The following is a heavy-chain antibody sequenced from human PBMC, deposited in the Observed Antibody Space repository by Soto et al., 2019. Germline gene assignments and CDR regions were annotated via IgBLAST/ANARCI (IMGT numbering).Heavy chain of an antibody. D-gene: IGHD2-2*01. J-gene: IGHJ4*02. Sequence: SETLSLTCTVSGASISSSGYYWGWIRQAPGKGLEWIGSIDYSGSTYYNPSLKSRVTISVDTSKNQFSLKLSSVTAADTAVYYCASPVECSTTSCIRWGQGTLVTVSS. CDR2: IDYSGST. CDR3: ASPVECSTTSCIR. V-gene: IGHV4-39*01. CDR1: GASISSSGYY.